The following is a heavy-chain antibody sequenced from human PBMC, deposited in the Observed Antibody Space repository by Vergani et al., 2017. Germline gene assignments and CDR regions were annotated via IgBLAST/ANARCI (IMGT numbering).Heavy chain of an antibody. CDR2: IYHSGST. J-gene: IGHJ4*02. CDR1: GYSISSGYY. D-gene: IGHD4-17*01. V-gene: IGHV4-38-2*02. CDR3: ARDTYTHDYGEVNFDY. Sequence: QVQLQESGPGLVKPSETLSLTCTVSGYSISSGYYWGWIRQPPGKGLEWIGSIYHSGSTYYNPSLKSRVTISVDTSKNQFYLKLSSVTAADTAVYYCARDTYTHDYGEVNFDYWGQGPLVTVSS.